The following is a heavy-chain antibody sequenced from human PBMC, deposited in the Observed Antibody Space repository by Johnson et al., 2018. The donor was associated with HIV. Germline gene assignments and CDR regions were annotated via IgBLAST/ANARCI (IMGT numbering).Heavy chain of an antibody. CDR2: INWNGGST. CDR1: GFTFSNAW. V-gene: IGHV3-20*04. J-gene: IGHJ3*02. CDR3: ARDRAAAGTDALDI. D-gene: IGHD6-13*01. Sequence: VQLVESGGGLVKPGGSLRLSCAASGFTFSNAWMSWVRQAPGKGLKWVSGINWNGGSTGYADSVKGRFTISRDNAKNTLYLQMTSLRAEDTAVYYCARDRAAAGTDALDIWGQGTMVTVSS.